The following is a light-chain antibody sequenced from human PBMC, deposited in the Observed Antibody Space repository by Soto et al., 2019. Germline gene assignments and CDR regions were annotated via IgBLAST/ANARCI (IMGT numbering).Light chain of an antibody. CDR1: QSISSW. Sequence: DIQMTQSPSTLSASVGDRGTITCRASQSISSWLAWYQQKPGKAPKLLIYDASSLESGVPSRLSGSGSGTEFTLTISSLQPDDFATYYCQQYNSYPWTFGQGTKVEIK. CDR2: DAS. CDR3: QQYNSYPWT. V-gene: IGKV1-5*01. J-gene: IGKJ1*01.